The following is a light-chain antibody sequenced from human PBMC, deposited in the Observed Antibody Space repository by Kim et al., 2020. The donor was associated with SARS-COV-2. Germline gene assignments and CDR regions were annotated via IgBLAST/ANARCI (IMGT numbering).Light chain of an antibody. CDR3: QQYSSSPAT. CDR1: QSVSSNY. CDR2: GAS. V-gene: IGKV3-20*01. J-gene: IGKJ1*01. Sequence: APGKRATLSCRASQSVSSNYLAGYQQKPGQAPRLLIYGASSRATGIPDRFSGSGSGTDFTLTITRLEPEDFAVYYCQQYSSSPATFGQGTKVDIK.